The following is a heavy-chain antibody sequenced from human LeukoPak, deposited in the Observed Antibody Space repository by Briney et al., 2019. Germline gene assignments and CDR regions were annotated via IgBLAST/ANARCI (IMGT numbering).Heavy chain of an antibody. CDR2: ISYDGSNK. D-gene: IGHD3-22*01. CDR3: AMPDYYDSSGYNFQYFQH. V-gene: IGHV3-30-3*01. CDR1: GFTFSSYA. Sequence: GRSLRLSCAASGFTFSSYAMHWVRQAPGKGLEWVAVISYDGSNKYYADSVKGRFTVSRDNSKNTLYLQMNSLRAEDTAVYYCAMPDYYDSSGYNFQYFQHWGQGTLVTVSS. J-gene: IGHJ1*01.